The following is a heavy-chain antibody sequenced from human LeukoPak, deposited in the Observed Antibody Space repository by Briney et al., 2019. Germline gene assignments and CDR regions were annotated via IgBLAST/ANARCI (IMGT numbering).Heavy chain of an antibody. D-gene: IGHD3-22*01. CDR2: ISGSGGST. CDR3: AKDPLGASSGYYYEVENWFDP. J-gene: IGHJ5*02. CDR1: GFTSSSYA. V-gene: IGHV3-23*01. Sequence: QPGGSLRLSCAASGFTSSSYAMSWVRQAPGKGLEWVSAISGSGGSTYYADSVKGRFTISRDNSKNTLYLQMSSLRAEDTAVYYCAKDPLGASSGYYYEVENWFDPWGQGTLVTVSS.